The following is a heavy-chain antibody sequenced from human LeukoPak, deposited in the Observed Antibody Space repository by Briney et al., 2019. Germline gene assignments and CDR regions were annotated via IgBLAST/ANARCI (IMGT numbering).Heavy chain of an antibody. V-gene: IGHV3-21*01. CDR3: ASFPSSCSGGSCYSGFGY. J-gene: IGHJ4*02. CDR1: GFTFSSYS. CDR2: ISSSSSYI. D-gene: IGHD2-15*01. Sequence: GGSLRLSCAASGFTFSSYSMNWVRQAPGKGLEWVSSISSSSSYIYYADSVKGRFTISRDNAKNSLYLQMNSLRAEDTAVYYCASFPSSCSGGSCYSGFGYWGQGTLVTVSS.